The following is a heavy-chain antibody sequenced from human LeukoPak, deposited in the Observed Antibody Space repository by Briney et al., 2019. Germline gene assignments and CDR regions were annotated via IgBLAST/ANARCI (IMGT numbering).Heavy chain of an antibody. D-gene: IGHD2-15*01. J-gene: IGHJ5*02. CDR2: IYYSGST. Sequence: PSETLSLTCTVSGGSISSYYWSWIRQPPGKGLEWIGYIYYSGSTNYNPSLKSRVTISVDTSKNQFSLKLSSVTAADTAVYYCASPFMGKGIGNWFDPWGQGTLVTVSS. CDR1: GGSISSYY. CDR3: ASPFMGKGIGNWFDP. V-gene: IGHV4-59*12.